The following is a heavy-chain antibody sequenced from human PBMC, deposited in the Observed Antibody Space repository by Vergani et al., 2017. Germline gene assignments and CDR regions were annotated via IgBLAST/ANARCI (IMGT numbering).Heavy chain of an antibody. D-gene: IGHD5-12*01. J-gene: IGHJ4*02. CDR1: GYTFTSYG. Sequence: DQLVQSGGEVKKPGASMKVSCKVSGYTFTSYGISWVRQAPGKGLEWVSSVSGSSATPYYADSVKGRFIISRDNSKNTLHLQMNSLRADDTAVYYCTKGSRGYTGYFFDYWGQGTLATVSS. CDR3: TKGSRGYTGYFFDY. CDR2: VSGSSATP. V-gene: IGHV3-23*04.